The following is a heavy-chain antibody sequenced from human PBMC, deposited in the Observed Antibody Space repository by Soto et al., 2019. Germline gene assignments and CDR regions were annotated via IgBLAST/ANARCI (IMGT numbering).Heavy chain of an antibody. CDR3: AREGSSQAFDI. Sequence: SETLSLTCTVSGGSISSYYWSWIRQPPGKGLEWIGYIYYSGSTNYNPSLKSRFTISVDTSKNQFSLKLSSVTAADTAGYYGAREGSSQAFDIWGQGTMVTVSS. CDR2: IYYSGST. J-gene: IGHJ3*02. V-gene: IGHV4-59*01. CDR1: GGSISSYY. D-gene: IGHD6-6*01.